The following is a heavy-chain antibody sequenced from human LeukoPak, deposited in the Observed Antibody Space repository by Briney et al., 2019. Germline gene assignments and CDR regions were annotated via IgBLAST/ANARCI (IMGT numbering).Heavy chain of an antibody. V-gene: IGHV1-18*01. Sequence: GASVKVSCKASGYTFTSYGISWVRQAPGQGLEWMAWISTYNGNTNYAQNFQDRVTMTTDTSTNTAYLELRSLRVDDTATYYCARALVRGAYFHYMDVWGKGTSVTVSS. CDR1: GYTFTSYG. J-gene: IGHJ6*03. CDR2: ISTYNGNT. CDR3: ARALVRGAYFHYMDV. D-gene: IGHD3-10*01.